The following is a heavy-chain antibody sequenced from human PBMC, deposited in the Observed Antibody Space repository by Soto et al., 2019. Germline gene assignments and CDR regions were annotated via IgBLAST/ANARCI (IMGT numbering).Heavy chain of an antibody. CDR1: GGSISSSSYY. CDR3: YRSPDRKNRFYF. D-gene: IGHD2-21*01. Sequence: SETLSLTCTVSGGSISSSSYYWGWIRQPPGKGLEWIGSIYYSGSTYYNPSLKSRVTISVDTSKNQFSLKLSSVTAADTAVYYFYRSPDRKNRFYFWGQGSPVPVSS. J-gene: IGHJ4*02. V-gene: IGHV4-39*03. CDR2: IYYSGST.